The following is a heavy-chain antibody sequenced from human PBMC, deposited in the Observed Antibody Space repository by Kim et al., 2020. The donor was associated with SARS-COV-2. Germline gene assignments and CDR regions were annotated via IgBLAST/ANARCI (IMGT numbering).Heavy chain of an antibody. CDR2: IYYSGST. Sequence: SETLSLTCTVSGGSISSYYWSWIRQPPGKGLEWIGYIYYSGSTNYNPSLKSRVTISVDTSKNQFSLKLSSVTAADTAVYYCATRMVRGVMGRYFDLWGRGTLVTVSS. J-gene: IGHJ2*01. V-gene: IGHV4-59*13. CDR1: GGSISSYY. CDR3: ATRMVRGVMGRYFDL. D-gene: IGHD3-10*01.